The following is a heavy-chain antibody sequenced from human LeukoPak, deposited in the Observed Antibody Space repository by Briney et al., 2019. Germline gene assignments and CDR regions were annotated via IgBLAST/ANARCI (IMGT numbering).Heavy chain of an antibody. CDR2: ISGSSGTI. CDR1: GFIFSTYD. Sequence: GGSLRLSCAASGFIFSTYDMNWVRQAPGKGLEWVSYISGSSGTIYYADSVKGRFTISRDNSKNTLYLQMNSLRAEDTAVYYCARAGVIHYYGMDVWGQGTTVTVSS. D-gene: IGHD3-16*02. V-gene: IGHV3-48*01. CDR3: ARAGVIHYYGMDV. J-gene: IGHJ6*02.